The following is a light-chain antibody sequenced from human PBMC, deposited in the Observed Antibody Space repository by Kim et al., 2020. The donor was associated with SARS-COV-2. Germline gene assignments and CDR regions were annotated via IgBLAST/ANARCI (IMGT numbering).Light chain of an antibody. CDR2: EGS. J-gene: IGKJ1*01. V-gene: IGKV1-5*03. CDR3: QQYSYYPWT. CDR1: QSVSIW. Sequence: ESVGDSVTITCRASQSVSIWLAWYQQRSGKAPKLLIYEGSSLQSGVPSRFSGSGSGSEFTLTISSLQPDDFATYYCQQYSYYPWTFGQGTKVDIK.